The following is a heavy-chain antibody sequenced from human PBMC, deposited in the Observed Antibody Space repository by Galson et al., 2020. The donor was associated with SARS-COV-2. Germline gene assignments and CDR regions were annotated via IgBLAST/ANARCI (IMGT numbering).Heavy chain of an antibody. CDR1: GYVFSTFG. Sequence: GESLKISCEASGYVFSTFGMHWVRQAPGKGLEWVAFIWFDGSDENYADSVKGRFTVSRDNSKNTLYLQMNSLRDEDTAVYYCARDRYCSSTTCCNWFDPWGQGTLVTVSS. CDR3: ARDRYCSSTTCCNWFDP. V-gene: IGHV3-33*01. D-gene: IGHD2-2*01. CDR2: IWFDGSDE. J-gene: IGHJ5*02.